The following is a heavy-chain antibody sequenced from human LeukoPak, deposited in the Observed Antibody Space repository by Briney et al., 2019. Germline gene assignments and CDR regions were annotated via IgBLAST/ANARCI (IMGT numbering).Heavy chain of an antibody. CDR3: ARFHTSSWFFDS. CDR2: IYPSGST. Sequence: SETLSLTCTVSGYSISSGYYWGWIRQPPGKGLEWIGSIYPSGSTNYNPSLKSRVTMSVAESKNEFSLKLTSVTAADTAVYYCARFHTSSWFFDSWGQGILVTVSS. D-gene: IGHD6-13*01. J-gene: IGHJ4*02. V-gene: IGHV4-38-2*02. CDR1: GYSISSGYY.